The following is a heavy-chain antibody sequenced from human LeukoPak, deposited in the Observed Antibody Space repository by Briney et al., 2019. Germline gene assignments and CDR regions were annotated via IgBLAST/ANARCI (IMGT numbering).Heavy chain of an antibody. CDR2: IYYSGST. V-gene: IGHV4-59*01. J-gene: IGHJ3*02. Sequence: SETLSLTCAVYGGSFSGYYWSWIRQPPGKGLEWIGYIYYSGSTNYNPSLKSRVTISVDTSKNQFSLKLSSVTAADTAVYYCARARGPYYYDSSGYYWGFDIWGQGTMVTVSS. CDR3: ARARGPYYYDSSGYYWGFDI. CDR1: GGSFSGYY. D-gene: IGHD3-22*01.